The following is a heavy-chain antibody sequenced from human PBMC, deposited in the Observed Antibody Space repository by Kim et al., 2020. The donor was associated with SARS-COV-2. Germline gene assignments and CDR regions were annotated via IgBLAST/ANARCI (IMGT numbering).Heavy chain of an antibody. D-gene: IGHD5-12*01. CDR1: GFTFSTYS. CDR3: ATRGGGLNDYDY. V-gene: IGHV3-21*01. Sequence: GGSLRLSCAASGFTFSTYSMNWVRQAPGKGLEWVSSITSSSTYIYYADSVKGRFTISRDNARNSLFLQMNSLRAEDTAVYYCATRGGGLNDYDYWGQGTL. J-gene: IGHJ4*02. CDR2: ITSSSTYI.